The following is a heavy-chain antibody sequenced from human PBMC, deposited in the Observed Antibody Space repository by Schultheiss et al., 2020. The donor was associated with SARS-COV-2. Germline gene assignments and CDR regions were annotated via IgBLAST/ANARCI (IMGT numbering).Heavy chain of an antibody. CDR3: ARDSYSSSSDWYFDL. D-gene: IGHD6-6*01. J-gene: IGHJ2*01. V-gene: IGHV3-23*01. Sequence: GGSLRLSCAASGFTFNTYAMSWVRQAPGKGLEWVSGISGSGGSTYYADSVKGRFTISRDNAKNSLYLQMNSLRAEDTAVYYCARDSYSSSSDWYFDLWGRGTLVTVSS. CDR1: GFTFNTYA. CDR2: ISGSGGST.